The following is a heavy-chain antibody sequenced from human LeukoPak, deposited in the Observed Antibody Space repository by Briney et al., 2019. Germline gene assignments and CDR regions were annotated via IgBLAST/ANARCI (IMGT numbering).Heavy chain of an antibody. Sequence: GGSLRLSCAASGFTFSVYYMFWVRQAPGKGLVWVSHISPDATNSKYADFVEGRFTISRDNAKNTLYLQLNSLRVEDAAVYYCATGYRSAYSWDSWGQGTLVTVSS. CDR1: GFTFSVYY. CDR3: ATGYRSAYSWDS. V-gene: IGHV3-74*03. D-gene: IGHD5-12*01. J-gene: IGHJ4*02. CDR2: ISPDATNS.